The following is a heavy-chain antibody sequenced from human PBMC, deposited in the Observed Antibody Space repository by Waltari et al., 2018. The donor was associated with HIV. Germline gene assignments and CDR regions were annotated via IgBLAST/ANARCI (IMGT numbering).Heavy chain of an antibody. CDR1: GFMFTTDW. D-gene: IGHD2-2*01. V-gene: IGHV3-7*01. Sequence: EVLLVESGGGLVQPGGSLRLTCTASGFMFTTDWMSWVRQATGKGLEWVANIKQDGSEKYYVDSVKGRFTISRDNAKNSLYLQMNSLRAEDTAMYYCATSRTFDYWGQGTLVTVSS. CDR2: IKQDGSEK. J-gene: IGHJ4*02. CDR3: ATSRTFDY.